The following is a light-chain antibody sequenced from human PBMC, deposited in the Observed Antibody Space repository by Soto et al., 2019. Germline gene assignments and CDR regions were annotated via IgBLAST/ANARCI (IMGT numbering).Light chain of an antibody. V-gene: IGKV1-9*01. Sequence: IQLTQSPSSLSASVGDRVTITCRASEDIRTYVAWYQQRPGKAPKLLIYAASTLQGGVPFRFSGSGAGTDFTLTISSLQPEDFATYYCQQLNIYPITYGQGTRLEIK. CDR2: AAS. CDR3: QQLNIYPIT. CDR1: EDIRTY. J-gene: IGKJ5*01.